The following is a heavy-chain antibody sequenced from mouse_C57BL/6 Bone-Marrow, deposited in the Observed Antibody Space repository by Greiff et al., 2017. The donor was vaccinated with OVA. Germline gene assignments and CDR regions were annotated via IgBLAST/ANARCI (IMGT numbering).Heavy chain of an antibody. CDR2: IDPETGGT. D-gene: IGHD1-1*01. CDR3: GYYYGSSFDY. CDR1: GYTFTDYE. Sequence: QVQLQQSGAELVRPGASVTLSCKASGYTFTDYEMHWVKQTPVHGLEWIGAIDPETGGTAYNQKFKGKAILTADKSSSTAYMELRSLTSEDSAVYYCGYYYGSSFDYWGQGTTLTVSS. V-gene: IGHV1-15*01. J-gene: IGHJ2*01.